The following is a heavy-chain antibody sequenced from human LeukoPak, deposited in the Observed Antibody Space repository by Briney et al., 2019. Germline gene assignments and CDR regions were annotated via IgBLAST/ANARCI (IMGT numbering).Heavy chain of an antibody. CDR1: GYTFTSYG. D-gene: IGHD5-24*01. V-gene: IGHV1-3*03. J-gene: IGHJ5*02. CDR2: INAGNGNT. CDR3: ARGPMKALSRSAGWWFDP. Sequence: ASVKVSCKASGYTFTSYGISWVRQAPGQRLEWMGWINAGNGNTKYSQEFQGRVTITRDTSASTAYMELNSLRSEDMAVYYCARGPMKALSRSAGWWFDPWGQGTLVTVSS.